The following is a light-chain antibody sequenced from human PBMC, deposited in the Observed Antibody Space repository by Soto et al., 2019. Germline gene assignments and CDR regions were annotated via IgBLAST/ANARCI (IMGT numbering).Light chain of an antibody. CDR2: DAS. Sequence: AIQLTQSPSSLSASVGDRVTITCRASQGLSSALAWYQQKPGTAPKLLIYDASSLESGVPSRFSCSGSGTDVTLTISNLQPEDFATYSCQQFNSDHQYTFGQGTKLEIK. CDR3: QQFNSDHQYT. J-gene: IGKJ2*01. CDR1: QGLSSA. V-gene: IGKV1-13*02.